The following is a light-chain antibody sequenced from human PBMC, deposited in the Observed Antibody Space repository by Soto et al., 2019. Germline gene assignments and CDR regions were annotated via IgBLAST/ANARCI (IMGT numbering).Light chain of an antibody. V-gene: IGLV2-14*01. Sequence: QSVLTQPASVSGSPGQTITISCTGTSSDVGGYNYLSWYQQHPGKAPKVMIYEVSNRPSGVSNRFSGSKSGNTASLTISGLQAEDEADYICSSYTTSGTPVFGGGTKLTV. J-gene: IGLJ3*02. CDR3: SSYTTSGTPV. CDR1: SSDVGGYNY. CDR2: EVS.